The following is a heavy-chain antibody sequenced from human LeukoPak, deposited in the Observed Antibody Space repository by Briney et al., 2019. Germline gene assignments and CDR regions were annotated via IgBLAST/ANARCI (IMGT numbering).Heavy chain of an antibody. J-gene: IGHJ4*02. CDR3: ARGKKYLAFDY. Sequence: ASVRVSCKASGYTFTTYDIGWVRQAPGHGLEWLGWISTNNGNTNYIQKLRGRVTMTTETSMSTAHLEVRSLTSDDTAVYYCARGKKYLAFDYWGLGTLITVSS. CDR2: ISTNNGNT. D-gene: IGHD5-12*01. V-gene: IGHV1-18*01. CDR1: GYTFTTYD.